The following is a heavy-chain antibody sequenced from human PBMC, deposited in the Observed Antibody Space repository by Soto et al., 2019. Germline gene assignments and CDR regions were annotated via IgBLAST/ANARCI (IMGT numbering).Heavy chain of an antibody. CDR2: FDPEDGET. V-gene: IGHV1-24*01. D-gene: IGHD6-13*01. Sequence: GASVQVSCKVSGYTLTELSMHWVRQAPGKGLEWMGGFDPEDGETIYAQKFQGRVTMTEDTSTDTAYMELSSLRSEDTAVFYCATVAAASDYYYYGMDVWGQGTTVTVSS. CDR1: GYTLTELS. J-gene: IGHJ6*02. CDR3: ATVAAASDYYYYGMDV.